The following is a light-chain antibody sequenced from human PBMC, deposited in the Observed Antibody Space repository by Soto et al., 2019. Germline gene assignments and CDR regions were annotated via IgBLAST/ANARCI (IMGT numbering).Light chain of an antibody. Sequence: IKMTQYPSSLSASVGDRVTIPCRASQSISSYLNWYQQKPGKAPKLLIYAASSLQSGVPSRFSGSGSGTDFTLTISSLQPEDFAIFYCQQGYSTPITFGQGTRLQIK. CDR1: QSISSY. J-gene: IGKJ5*01. V-gene: IGKV1-39*01. CDR3: QQGYSTPIT. CDR2: AAS.